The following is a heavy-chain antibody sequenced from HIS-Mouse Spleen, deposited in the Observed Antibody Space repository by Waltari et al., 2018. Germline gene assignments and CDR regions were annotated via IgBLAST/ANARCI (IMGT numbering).Heavy chain of an antibody. CDR3: AREIPYSSSWYDWYFDL. CDR1: GGPISSSRSY. V-gene: IGHV4-39*07. D-gene: IGHD6-13*01. J-gene: IGHJ2*01. Sequence: QLQLQESGPGLVKPSETLSLTCTVPGGPISSSRSYWGWIRQPPGQGLAWIGSIYYSGSTYYNPSLKSRVTISVDTSKNQFSLKLSSVTAADTAVYYCAREIPYSSSWYDWYFDLWGRGTLVTVSS. CDR2: IYYSGST.